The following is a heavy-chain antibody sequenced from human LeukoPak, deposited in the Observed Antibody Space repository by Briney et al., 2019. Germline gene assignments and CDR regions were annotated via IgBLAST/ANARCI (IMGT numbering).Heavy chain of an antibody. CDR1: GFTFSSYW. CDR3: ARAHDLRRDIVVVPAAGGFDP. V-gene: IGHV3-7*01. Sequence: PGGSLRLSCAASGFTFSSYWMSWVRQVPGKGLEWVANIKQDGSEKYYVDSVKGRFTISRDNAKNSLYLQMNSLRAEDTAVYYCARAHDLRRDIVVVPAAGGFDPWGQGTPVTVSS. D-gene: IGHD2-2*01. CDR2: IKQDGSEK. J-gene: IGHJ5*02.